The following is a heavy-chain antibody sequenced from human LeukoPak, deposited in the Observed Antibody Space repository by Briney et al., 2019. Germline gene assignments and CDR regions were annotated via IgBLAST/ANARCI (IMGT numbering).Heavy chain of an antibody. J-gene: IGHJ6*02. Sequence: GGSLRLSCAASGFTVSSNYMSWVRQAPGKGLEWVSAISGSGGSTYYADSVKGRFTISRDNSKNTLYLQMNSLRAEDTAVYYCARRNVVVPAAPMGGYYYYYGMDVWGQGTTVTVSS. CDR3: ARRNVVVPAAPMGGYYYYYGMDV. CDR2: ISGSGGST. D-gene: IGHD2-2*01. V-gene: IGHV3-23*01. CDR1: GFTVSSNY.